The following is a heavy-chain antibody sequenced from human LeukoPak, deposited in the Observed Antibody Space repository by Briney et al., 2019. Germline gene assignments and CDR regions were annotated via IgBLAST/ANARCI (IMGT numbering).Heavy chain of an antibody. CDR3: ARKAERYSWFDP. V-gene: IGHV4-59*01. D-gene: IGHD6-13*01. J-gene: IGHJ5*02. CDR1: DGSISSYY. CDR2: IYYSGST. Sequence: SETLSLTCTVSDGSISSYYWSWIRQPPGQGLEWIGYIYYSGSTNYNPSLKSRVTISVDTSKNQFSLKLNSVTAADTAVYYCARKAERYSWFDPWGQGTLVTVSS.